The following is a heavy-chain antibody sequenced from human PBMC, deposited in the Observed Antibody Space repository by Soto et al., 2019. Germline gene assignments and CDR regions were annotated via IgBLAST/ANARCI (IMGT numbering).Heavy chain of an antibody. V-gene: IGHV4-31*03. CDR1: GGSISSGGYY. D-gene: IGHD1-26*01. CDR3: ARDSGQWELRFDY. Sequence: NPSETLSLTCTVSGGSISSGGYYWSWIRQHPGKGLEWIGYIYYSGSTYYNPSLKSRVTISVDTSKNQFSLKLSSVTAADTAVYYCARDSGQWELRFDYWGQGTLVTVSS. CDR2: IYYSGST. J-gene: IGHJ4*02.